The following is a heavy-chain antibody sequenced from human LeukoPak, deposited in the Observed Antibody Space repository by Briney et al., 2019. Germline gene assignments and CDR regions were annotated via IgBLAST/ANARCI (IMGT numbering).Heavy chain of an antibody. J-gene: IGHJ6*02. D-gene: IGHD3-9*01. CDR2: IYYSGST. CDR1: GGSISTYY. V-gene: IGHV4-59*01. Sequence: SETLSLTCTVSGGSISTYYWSWIRQPPGKGLEWIGYIYYSGSTNYSPSLKSRVTMSVDTSKNQFSLTLSSVTAADTAVYYCARVRPDYDILTGVGMDVWGQGTTVTVSS. CDR3: ARVRPDYDILTGVGMDV.